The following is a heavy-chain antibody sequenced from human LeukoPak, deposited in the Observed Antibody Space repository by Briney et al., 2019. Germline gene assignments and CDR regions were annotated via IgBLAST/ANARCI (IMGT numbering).Heavy chain of an antibody. J-gene: IGHJ4*02. CDR1: AFTFSSYA. D-gene: IGHD1-26*01. Sequence: GSLRLSCAASAFTFSSYAMSWVRQVPGQGLPWVSAISGSGGSTYYADSVKGRFTISRDNSKNTLYLQMNSLRAEDMAVYYCAKEKVVGATTYWGQGTLVTVSS. V-gene: IGHV3-23*01. CDR3: AKEKVVGATTY. CDR2: ISGSGGST.